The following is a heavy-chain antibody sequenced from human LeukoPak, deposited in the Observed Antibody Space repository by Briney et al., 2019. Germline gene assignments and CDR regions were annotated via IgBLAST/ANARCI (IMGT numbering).Heavy chain of an antibody. CDR3: ARDKSYGDSEDY. CDR2: INQDGREK. V-gene: IGHV3-7*05. J-gene: IGHJ4*02. Sequence: GSLRLSCVASGFTFSTSWMNWVRQAPGKGLEWVANINQDGREKYYVDSVKGRFTISRDNAKNSVSLQMNSLRAEDTALYYCARDKSYGDSEDYWGQGTLVTVSS. CDR1: GFTFSTSW. D-gene: IGHD4-17*01.